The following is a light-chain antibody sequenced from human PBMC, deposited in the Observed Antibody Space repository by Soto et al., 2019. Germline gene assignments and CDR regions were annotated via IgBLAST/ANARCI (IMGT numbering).Light chain of an antibody. CDR2: KAS. Sequence: DLQMTQSPSTLSASVGDRVTITCRASQSIGRWLAWSQQKPGKAPKVLIYKASSLESGVPSRFSGSGSGTEFTLTISSLQPDDIATYYCQQYDSFPWTFAQGTKVEIK. J-gene: IGKJ1*01. CDR1: QSIGRW. V-gene: IGKV1-5*03. CDR3: QQYDSFPWT.